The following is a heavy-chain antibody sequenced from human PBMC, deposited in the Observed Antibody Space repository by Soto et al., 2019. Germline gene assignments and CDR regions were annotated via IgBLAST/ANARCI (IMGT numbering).Heavy chain of an antibody. CDR2: IIPIFGTA. CDR1: GGTFSSYA. CDR3: APDYYDTSGYYFAY. V-gene: IGHV1-69*01. D-gene: IGHD3-22*01. J-gene: IGHJ4*02. Sequence: QVQVVQSGAEVKKPGSSVKVSCKASGGTFSSYAITWVRQAPGQGLEWMGGIIPIFGTANYAQKFQGRVTIPADESTSTAYMELSRLSSENTAVYYCAPDYYDTSGYYFAYWGQGTLVTVSS.